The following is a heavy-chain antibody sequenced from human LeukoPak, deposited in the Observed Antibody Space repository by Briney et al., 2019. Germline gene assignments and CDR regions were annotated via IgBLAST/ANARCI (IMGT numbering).Heavy chain of an antibody. D-gene: IGHD3-9*01. V-gene: IGHV1-24*01. CDR1: GYTLTELS. J-gene: IGHJ5*02. Sequence: ASVKVSCKVSGYTLTELSMHWVRQAPGKGLEWMGGFDPEEGETIYAQKFQGRVTTTEDTSTDTAYMELSSLRSEDTAVYYCATVVAYYDILTGSQYPNWFDPWGQGTLVTVSS. CDR3: ATVVAYYDILTGSQYPNWFDP. CDR2: FDPEEGET.